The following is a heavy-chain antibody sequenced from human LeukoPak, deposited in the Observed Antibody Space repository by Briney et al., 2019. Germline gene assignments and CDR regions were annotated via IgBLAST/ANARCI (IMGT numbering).Heavy chain of an antibody. CDR1: GFTFSSYW. J-gene: IGHJ3*02. D-gene: IGHD3-22*01. CDR3: ARDAQLRAYYYDSSGYPDAFYI. V-gene: IGHV3-7*01. Sequence: PGGSLRLSCAASGFTFSSYWMSWVRQAPGKGLEWVANIKQDGSEKYYVDSVKGRFTISRDNAKNSLYLQMNSLRAEDTAVYYCARDAQLRAYYYDSSGYPDAFYIWGQGTMVTVSS. CDR2: IKQDGSEK.